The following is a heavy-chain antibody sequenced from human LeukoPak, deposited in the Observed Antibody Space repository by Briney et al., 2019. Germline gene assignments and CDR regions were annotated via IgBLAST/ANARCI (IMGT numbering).Heavy chain of an antibody. CDR3: ARGRKGRYYDSSGYYYSTLDY. D-gene: IGHD3-22*01. CDR2: INHSGST. V-gene: IGHV4-34*01. J-gene: IGHJ4*02. CDR1: GGSFSGYY. Sequence: PSETLSLTCAVYGGSFSGYYWSWIGQPPGKGLEWIGEINHSGSTNYNPSLKSRVTISVDTSKNQFSLKLSSVTAADTAVYYCARGRKGRYYDSSGYYYSTLDYWGQGTLVTVSS.